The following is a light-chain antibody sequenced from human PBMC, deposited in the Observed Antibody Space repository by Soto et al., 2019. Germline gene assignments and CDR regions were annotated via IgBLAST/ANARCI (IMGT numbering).Light chain of an antibody. CDR2: DTS. J-gene: IGLJ2*01. V-gene: IGLV7-46*01. CDR3: LLAYNGRRI. Sequence: QAVVTQESSLTVSPGGQVTLTCGSSTGAVTSGHYPYWFQQKPGQAPRTLIYDTSNTHSWTPARFSGSLLGGKAALTLSGAQPEDEAEYYCLLAYNGRRIFGGGTKLTVL. CDR1: TGAVTSGHY.